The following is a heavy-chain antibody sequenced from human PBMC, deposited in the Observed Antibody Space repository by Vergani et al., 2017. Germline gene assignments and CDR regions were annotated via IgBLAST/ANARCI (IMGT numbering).Heavy chain of an antibody. D-gene: IGHD2-15*01. J-gene: IGHJ4*02. CDR2: IYYSGST. CDR1: GGSISSYY. CDR3: ARDFGSAAYDY. Sequence: QVQLQESGPGLVKPSETLSLTCTVSGGSISSYYWSWIRQPPGKGLEWIGYIYYSGSTNYNPSLKSRVTISVDTSKNQFSLKLSSVTAADTAVYYCARDFGSAAYDYWGQGTLVTVSS. V-gene: IGHV4-59*01.